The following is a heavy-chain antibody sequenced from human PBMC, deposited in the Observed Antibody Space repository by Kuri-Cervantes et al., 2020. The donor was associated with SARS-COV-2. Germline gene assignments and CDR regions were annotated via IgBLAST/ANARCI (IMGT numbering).Heavy chain of an antibody. Sequence: ASVKVSCKASGYTFTSYDINWVRQATGQGLEWMGWMNPNSGNTGYAQKFQGRATMTRNTSISTAYMELSSLRSEDTAVYYCARVHDFWSGYYTSWGQGTLVTVSS. V-gene: IGHV1-8*02. CDR2: MNPNSGNT. D-gene: IGHD3-3*01. CDR1: GYTFTSYD. J-gene: IGHJ5*02. CDR3: ARVHDFWSGYYTS.